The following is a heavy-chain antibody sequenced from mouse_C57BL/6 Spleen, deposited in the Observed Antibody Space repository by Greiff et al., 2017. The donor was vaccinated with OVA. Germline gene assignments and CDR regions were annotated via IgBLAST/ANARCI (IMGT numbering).Heavy chain of an antibody. V-gene: IGHV5-17*01. CDR3: AREGDGKYDFDY. Sequence: EVKLVESGGGLVKPGGSLKLSCAASGFTFSDYGMHWVRQAPEKGLEWVAYISRGSSTIYYADTVKGRFTISRDNAKNTLFLQMTSLRSYDTAMSYCAREGDGKYDFDYWGQGTTLTVSS. J-gene: IGHJ2*01. CDR1: GFTFSDYG. CDR2: ISRGSSTI. D-gene: IGHD2-1*01.